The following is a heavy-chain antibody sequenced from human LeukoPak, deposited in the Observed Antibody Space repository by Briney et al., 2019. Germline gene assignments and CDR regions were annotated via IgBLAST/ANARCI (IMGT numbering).Heavy chain of an antibody. Sequence: PGGSLRLSCAASGFTFSSYAMSWVRQAPGKGLEWVSVIYSGGSTYYADSVKGRFTISRDNSKNTLYLQMNSLRAEDTAVFYCAKDKEGSSGYYYWGQGTLVTVSS. J-gene: IGHJ4*02. CDR2: IYSGGST. CDR1: GFTFSSYA. CDR3: AKDKEGSSGYYY. D-gene: IGHD3-22*01. V-gene: IGHV3-23*03.